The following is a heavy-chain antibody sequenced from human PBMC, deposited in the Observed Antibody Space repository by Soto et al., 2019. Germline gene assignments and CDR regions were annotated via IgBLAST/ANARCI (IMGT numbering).Heavy chain of an antibody. CDR3: ARRIAAAGTPDGWFDP. Sequence: SETLSLTCTVSGGSISSSSYYWGWIRQPPGKGLEWIGSIYYSGSTYYNPSLKSRVTISVDTSKNQFSLKLSSVTAADTAVYYCARRIAAAGTPDGWFDPWGQGTLVTAPQ. D-gene: IGHD6-13*01. V-gene: IGHV4-39*01. J-gene: IGHJ5*02. CDR2: IYYSGST. CDR1: GGSISSSSYY.